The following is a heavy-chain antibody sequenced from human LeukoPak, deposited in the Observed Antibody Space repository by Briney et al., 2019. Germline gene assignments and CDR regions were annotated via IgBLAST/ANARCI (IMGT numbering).Heavy chain of an antibody. CDR3: ARVGTDYGDYSGAFDI. CDR1: GGSISSGGYY. V-gene: IGHV4-31*03. J-gene: IGHJ3*02. CDR2: IYYSGST. D-gene: IGHD4-17*01. Sequence: SETLSPTCTVSGGSISSGGYYWSWIRQHPGKGLEWIGYIYYSGSTYYNPSLKSRVTISVDTSKNQFSLKLSSVTAADTAVYYCARVGTDYGDYSGAFDIWGQGTMVTVSS.